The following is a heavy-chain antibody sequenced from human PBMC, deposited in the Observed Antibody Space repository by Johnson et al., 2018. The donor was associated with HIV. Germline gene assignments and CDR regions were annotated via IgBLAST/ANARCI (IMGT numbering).Heavy chain of an antibody. J-gene: IGHJ3*02. D-gene: IGHD1-1*01. CDR2: ISFDGSEE. V-gene: IGHV3-30*03. CDR1: GLSFSNFG. CDR3: AREELEPDVFDI. Sequence: VQLVESGGGVVQPGKSLTLSCVGSGLSFSNFGIHWVRQAPGKGPEWVAVISFDGSEEYYADSVKGRFTISRDNSKNTLYLQMHSLRIEDTAVYYCAREELEPDVFDIWGQGTMVTVSS.